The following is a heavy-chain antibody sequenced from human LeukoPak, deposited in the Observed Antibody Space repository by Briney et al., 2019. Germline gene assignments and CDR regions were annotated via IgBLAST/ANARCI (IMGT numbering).Heavy chain of an antibody. D-gene: IGHD6-6*01. CDR3: ARDFTTSSTAYLHH. CDR2: IKQDGSEK. V-gene: IGHV3-7*01. Sequence: GGSLRLSCAASGFTFSNYWMSWVRQAPGKGLERVANIKQDGSEKFYVDSVKGRFTISRDNAKNSLYLQMNSLRAEDTAVYYCARDFTTSSTAYLHHWGQGTLVTVSS. J-gene: IGHJ1*01. CDR1: GFTFSNYW.